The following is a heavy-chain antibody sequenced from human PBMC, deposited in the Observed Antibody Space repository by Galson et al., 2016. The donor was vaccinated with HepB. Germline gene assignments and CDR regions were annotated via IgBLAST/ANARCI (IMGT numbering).Heavy chain of an antibody. D-gene: IGHD3-3*01. Sequence: SLRLSCAASGFSFSSHVMSWVRQAPGKGLEWVSGIGSGGFSTYYADSVKGRFTISRDNSKNTLHLQVNSLRVGDTAVYYCAKERFWSGYTYFDPWGQGTLVTVSS. V-gene: IGHV3-23*01. CDR3: AKERFWSGYTYFDP. J-gene: IGHJ5*02. CDR2: IGSGGFST. CDR1: GFSFSSHV.